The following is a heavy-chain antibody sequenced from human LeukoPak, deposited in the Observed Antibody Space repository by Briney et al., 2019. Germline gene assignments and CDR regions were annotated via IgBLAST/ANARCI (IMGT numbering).Heavy chain of an antibody. Sequence: SQTLSLTCAVSGGSISSGGYSWSWIRQPPGKGLEWIGYIYHSGSTYYNPSLKSRVTISVDRSKNQFSLKLSSVTAADTAVYYCARAGDFRGLYYFDHWGQGTLVTVSS. V-gene: IGHV4-30-2*01. J-gene: IGHJ4*02. D-gene: IGHD3-10*01. CDR3: ARAGDFRGLYYFDH. CDR2: IYHSGST. CDR1: GGSISSGGYS.